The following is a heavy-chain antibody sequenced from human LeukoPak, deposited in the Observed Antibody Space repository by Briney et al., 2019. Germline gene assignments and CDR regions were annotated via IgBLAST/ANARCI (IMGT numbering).Heavy chain of an antibody. Sequence: SETLSLTCAVYGGSFSGYYWSWIRQPPGKGLEWIGEINHSGSTNYNPSLKSRVTISVDTSKNQFSLKLSSVTAADTAVYYCARDGALRHGGMDVWGQGTTVTVSS. V-gene: IGHV4-34*01. CDR3: ARDGALRHGGMDV. CDR1: GGSFSGYY. D-gene: IGHD2-8*01. CDR2: INHSGST. J-gene: IGHJ6*02.